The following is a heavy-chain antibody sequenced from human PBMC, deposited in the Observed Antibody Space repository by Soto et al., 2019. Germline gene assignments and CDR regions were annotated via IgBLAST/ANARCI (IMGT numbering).Heavy chain of an antibody. CDR1: GGSISSYY. V-gene: IGHV4-59*01. D-gene: IGHD3-3*01. CDR2: IYYSGST. Sequence: ASETLSLTCTVSGGSISSYYWSWIRQPPGKGLEWIGYIYYSGSTNYNPSLKSRVTISVDTSKNQFSLKLSSVTAADTAVYYRARDNDFWSGYYRGDYYYGMDVWGQGTTVTVSS. J-gene: IGHJ6*02. CDR3: ARDNDFWSGYYRGDYYYGMDV.